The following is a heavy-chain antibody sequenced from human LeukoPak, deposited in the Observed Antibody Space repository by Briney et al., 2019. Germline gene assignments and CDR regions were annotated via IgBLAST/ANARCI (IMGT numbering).Heavy chain of an antibody. D-gene: IGHD3-10*01. CDR3: AREYYYGSGNYYNRIGY. V-gene: IGHV1-2*02. CDR1: GYTFTGYY. Sequence: ASVKVSCKASGYTFTGYYMHWVRQAPGQGLEWMGWIDPNSGGTNYAQKFQGRVTMTRDTSISTAYMVLNRLRSDDTAVYYCAREYYYGSGNYYNRIGYWGQGTLVTVSS. J-gene: IGHJ4*02. CDR2: IDPNSGGT.